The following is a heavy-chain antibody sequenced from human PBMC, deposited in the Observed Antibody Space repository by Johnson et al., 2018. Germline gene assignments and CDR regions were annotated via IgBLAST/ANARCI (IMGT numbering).Heavy chain of an antibody. V-gene: IGHV4-59*01. Sequence: QVQLQESGPGLVKPSETLSLTCNVSGGSMNFYFWSWVRQPPGEGLEWIGNIYYNGSTNYNPSLRSRLMISIDTSKNQFSLKLNSVTAADTAMYYCAREFSGSLYYFMDVWGKGTTVTVS. J-gene: IGHJ6*03. CDR1: GGSMNFYF. D-gene: IGHD1-26*01. CDR2: IYYNGST. CDR3: AREFSGSLYYFMDV.